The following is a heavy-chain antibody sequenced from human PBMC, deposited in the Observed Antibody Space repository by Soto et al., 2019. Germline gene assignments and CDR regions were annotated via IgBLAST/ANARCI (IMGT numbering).Heavy chain of an antibody. V-gene: IGHV3-21*01. CDR3: ARXXXXXXYYXGMDV. Sequence: EVQLVESGGGLVKPGGSLRLSCAASGFTFSSYSMNWVRQAPGKGLEWVSSISSSSSYIYYADSVKGRFTISRDNAKXXXXXXXXXXXXXXXXXXXXARXXXXXXYYXGMDVWGQGTTVTVSS. CDR1: GFTFSSYS. CDR2: ISSSSSYI. J-gene: IGHJ6*02.